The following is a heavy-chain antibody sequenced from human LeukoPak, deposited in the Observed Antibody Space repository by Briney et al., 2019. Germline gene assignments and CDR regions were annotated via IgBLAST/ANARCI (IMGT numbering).Heavy chain of an antibody. CDR3: ARHSSSFAIYYYYYMDV. D-gene: IGHD6-6*01. V-gene: IGHV4-39*01. CDR1: GGSISSSSYY. CDR2: IYYSGST. J-gene: IGHJ6*03. Sequence: SETLSLTCTVSGGSISSSSYYWGWIRQPPGKGLEWIVSIYYSGSTYYNPSLKSRVTISVDTSKNQFSLKLSSVTAADTAVYYCARHSSSFAIYYYYYMDVWGKGTTVTVSS.